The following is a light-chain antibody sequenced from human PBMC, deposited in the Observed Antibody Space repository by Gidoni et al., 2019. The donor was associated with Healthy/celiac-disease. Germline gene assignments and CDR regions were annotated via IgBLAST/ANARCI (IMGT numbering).Light chain of an antibody. Sequence: EIQLTQSPASLSASVGDRVTITCRASQSISSYLNWYQQKPGKSPKLLIYAASRLQSGVPSRFSGSGSGTDFTLTISSLQPEDFATYYCQQSYSTPHTFGQGTKLEIK. J-gene: IGKJ2*01. CDR2: AAS. CDR1: QSISSY. V-gene: IGKV1-39*01. CDR3: QQSYSTPHT.